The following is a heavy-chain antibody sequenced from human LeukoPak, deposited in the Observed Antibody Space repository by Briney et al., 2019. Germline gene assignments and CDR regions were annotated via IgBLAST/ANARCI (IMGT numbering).Heavy chain of an antibody. Sequence: ASVKVSCKASGYTFTGYYMHWVRQAPGQGLEWMGWINPNSGDTNYAQKFQGRVTITRDTSISTAYMEVSRLRPDDTAVYYCARGPLGSSSSGYYYYMDVWGKGTTVTVSS. V-gene: IGHV1-2*02. J-gene: IGHJ6*03. CDR1: GYTFTGYY. CDR2: INPNSGDT. CDR3: ARGPLGSSSSGYYYYMDV. D-gene: IGHD6-6*01.